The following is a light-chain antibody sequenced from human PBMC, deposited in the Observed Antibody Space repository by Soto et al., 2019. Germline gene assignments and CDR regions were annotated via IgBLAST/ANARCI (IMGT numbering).Light chain of an antibody. CDR2: GAS. J-gene: IGKJ1*01. Sequence: ERVLTPSPGTLSLSPGERSSLSFRASQSVSNNYLAWSQQKPGQAPRLLIYGASNRATGIPDRFSGSGSGTDFTLTISRLEPEDFAVYYCQQYGSSGTFGQGTKVDIK. CDR3: QQYGSSGT. CDR1: QSVSNNY. V-gene: IGKV3-20*01.